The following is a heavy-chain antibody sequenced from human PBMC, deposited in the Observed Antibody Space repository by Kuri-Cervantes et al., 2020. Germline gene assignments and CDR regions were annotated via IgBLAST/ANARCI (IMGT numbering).Heavy chain of an antibody. CDR2: IYYSGST. CDR1: GGSISSGDYY. Sequence: LRLSCTVSGGSISSGDYYWSWIRQPPGKGLEWIGYIYYSGSTYYNPSLKSRVTISVDTSKNQFSLKLSSVTAADTAVYYCARDATVLGMDVWGQGTTVTVSS. CDR3: ARDATVLGMDV. V-gene: IGHV4-30-4*01. D-gene: IGHD4/OR15-4a*01. J-gene: IGHJ6*02.